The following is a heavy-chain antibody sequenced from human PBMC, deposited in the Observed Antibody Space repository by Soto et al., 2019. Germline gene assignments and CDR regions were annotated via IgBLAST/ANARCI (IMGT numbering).Heavy chain of an antibody. V-gene: IGHV3-33*03. Sequence: PGGSLRLSCAASGFTFSGYAMHWVRQAPGKGLEWVALTYYDGNNKYYADSVKGRFTISRDNAKNSLYLQMNSLRAEDTAVYYCARFYYDSSGYLPSPYYYYYGMDVWGQGTTVTVSS. D-gene: IGHD3-22*01. J-gene: IGHJ6*02. CDR1: GFTFSGYA. CDR2: TYYDGNNK. CDR3: ARFYYDSSGYLPSPYYYYYGMDV.